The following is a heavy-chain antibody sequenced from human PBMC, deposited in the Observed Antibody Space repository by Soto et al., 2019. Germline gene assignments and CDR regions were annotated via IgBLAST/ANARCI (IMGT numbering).Heavy chain of an antibody. Sequence: PSETLSLTCTVSGGSISSYYWSWIRQPPGKGLEWIGYIYYSGSTNYNPSLKSRVTISVDTSKNQFSLKLSSVTAADTAVYYCARQGIAAAGAYWGLAHFDYWGQGTLVTVSS. CDR2: IYYSGST. D-gene: IGHD6-13*01. V-gene: IGHV4-59*08. J-gene: IGHJ4*02. CDR1: GGSISSYY. CDR3: ARQGIAAAGAYWGLAHFDY.